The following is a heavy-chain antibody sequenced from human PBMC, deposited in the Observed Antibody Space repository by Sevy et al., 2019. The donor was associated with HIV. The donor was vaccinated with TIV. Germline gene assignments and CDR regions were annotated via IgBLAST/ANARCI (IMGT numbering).Heavy chain of an antibody. CDR2: IYSSGST. Sequence: SETLSLTCAVSGGSITSYYWSWIRQPPGKGLEWIGYIYSSGSTNYNPSLKSRVTISVDTSKNQWSLKQSSVAAADTAIYYCARLRRDISGFLNWFDPWGQGTLVTVSS. CDR1: GGSITSYY. D-gene: IGHD3-22*01. J-gene: IGHJ5*02. CDR3: ARLRRDISGFLNWFDP. V-gene: IGHV4-59*12.